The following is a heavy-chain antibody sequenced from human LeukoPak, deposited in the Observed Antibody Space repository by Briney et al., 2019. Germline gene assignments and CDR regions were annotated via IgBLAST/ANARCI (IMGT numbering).Heavy chain of an antibody. CDR3: ARDPYLRYYFDY. CDR2: INSDGSST. Sequence: GGSLRLSCAASGFTFDDYAMHWVRQAPGKGLVWVSRINSDGSSTSYADSVKGRFTISRDNAKNTLYLQMNSLRAEDTAVYYCARDPYLRYYFDYWGQGALVTVSS. J-gene: IGHJ4*02. CDR1: GFTFDDYA. V-gene: IGHV3-74*01. D-gene: IGHD2-21*01.